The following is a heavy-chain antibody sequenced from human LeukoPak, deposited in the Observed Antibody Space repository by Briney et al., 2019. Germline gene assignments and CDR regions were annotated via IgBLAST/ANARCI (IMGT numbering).Heavy chain of an antibody. Sequence: GGSLRLSCAASGFTVSSNYMSWVRQAPGKGLEWVSVIYSGGSTYYADSVKGRFTISRDNSKNTLYLQMNSLGAEDTAVYYCAAVLLWFGELLFDPSGQGTLVTVSS. CDR2: IYSGGST. J-gene: IGHJ5*02. V-gene: IGHV3-66*01. CDR3: AAVLLWFGELLFDP. D-gene: IGHD3-10*01. CDR1: GFTVSSNY.